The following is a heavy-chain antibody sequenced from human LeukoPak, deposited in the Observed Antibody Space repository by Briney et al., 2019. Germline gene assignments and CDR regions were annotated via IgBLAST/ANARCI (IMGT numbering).Heavy chain of an antibody. Sequence: PSETLSLTCTVSGGSISSYYWSWIRQPPGKGLEWIGYIYYSGSTNYNPSLKSRVTISVDTSKNQFSLKLSSVTAADTAVYYCARLKELLNYYYYYMDVWGKGTTVTVSS. J-gene: IGHJ6*03. CDR2: IYYSGST. D-gene: IGHD1-26*01. CDR3: ARLKELLNYYYYYMDV. V-gene: IGHV4-59*01. CDR1: GGSISSYY.